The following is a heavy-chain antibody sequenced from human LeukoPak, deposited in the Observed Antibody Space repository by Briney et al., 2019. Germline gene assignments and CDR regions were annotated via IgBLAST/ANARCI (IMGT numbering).Heavy chain of an antibody. D-gene: IGHD3-22*01. CDR2: IKEDGSEK. CDR3: ARRRYYYDSSGYYYVRYFDY. Sequence: PGGSLRLSCAASGFTFSGYWMSWVRQAPGKGLEWVANIKEDGSEKSYVDSVKGRFTISRDNAKNSLYLQMNTLRAEDTAVYYCARRRYYYDSSGYYYVRYFDYWGQGTLVTVSS. V-gene: IGHV3-7*03. J-gene: IGHJ4*02. CDR1: GFTFSGYW.